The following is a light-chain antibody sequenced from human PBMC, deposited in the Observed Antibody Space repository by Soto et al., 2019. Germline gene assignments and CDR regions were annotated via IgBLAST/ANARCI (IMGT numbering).Light chain of an antibody. CDR2: DVS. CDR3: CSYAGSYTYV. Sequence: QSSLTQPRPVSGSPGQSVTISCTGTSSVVGGYNYVSWYQQHPGKAPKLMIYDVSKRPSGVPDRFSGSKSGNTASLTISGLQAEDEADYYCCSYAGSYTYVFGTGTKVTVL. V-gene: IGLV2-11*01. CDR1: SSVVGGYNY. J-gene: IGLJ1*01.